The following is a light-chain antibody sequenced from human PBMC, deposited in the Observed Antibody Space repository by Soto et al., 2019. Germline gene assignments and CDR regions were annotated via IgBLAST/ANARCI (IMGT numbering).Light chain of an antibody. Sequence: QPVLTQPSSASGTPGQRVTISCSGGPSNIGSNTVHWYQQFPGTAPQLLIYSNNQVPSGVPDRFSGSKSGASASLAIGGLQSEDEAAYFCAAWDDSLNGWVFGGGTKLTVL. J-gene: IGLJ3*02. V-gene: IGLV1-44*01. CDR3: AAWDDSLNGWV. CDR1: PSNIGSNT. CDR2: SNN.